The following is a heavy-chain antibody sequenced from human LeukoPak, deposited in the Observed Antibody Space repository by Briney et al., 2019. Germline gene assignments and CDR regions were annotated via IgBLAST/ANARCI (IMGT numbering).Heavy chain of an antibody. CDR2: ISYDGTNK. CDR3: ARTLSNFGVVADGMDV. CDR1: RFTFSTYA. J-gene: IGHJ6*02. V-gene: IGHV3-30-3*01. D-gene: IGHD3-3*01. Sequence: GGSLRLSCAASRFTFSTYAIHWVRQAPGKGLEWVAVISYDGTNKYYADSVKGRFTISRDNSKNTLYLQMNSLRAEDTAVYYCARTLSNFGVVADGMDVWGQGTTVTVSS.